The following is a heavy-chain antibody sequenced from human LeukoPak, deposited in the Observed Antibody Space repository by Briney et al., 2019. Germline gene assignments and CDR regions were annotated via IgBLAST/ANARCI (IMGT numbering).Heavy chain of an antibody. V-gene: IGHV3-30*02. CDR2: IRFDGSDK. CDR1: AFSFSDHN. CDR3: AKDHLYVSGWSGDS. J-gene: IGHJ4*02. Sequence: GGSLRLSCAASAFSFSDHNMHWVRHAPGRGLEWVAFIRFDGSDKYCADSVKGRFTISRDNSKNTLFLQMTSLRAEDTALYYCAKDHLYVSGWSGDSWGQGTLVTVSS. D-gene: IGHD6-19*01.